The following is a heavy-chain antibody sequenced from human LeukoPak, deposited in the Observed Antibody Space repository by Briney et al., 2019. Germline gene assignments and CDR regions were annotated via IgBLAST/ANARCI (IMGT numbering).Heavy chain of an antibody. CDR3: ARRSSHYFDY. D-gene: IGHD6-13*01. CDR2: ISSSSSYI. V-gene: IGHV3-21*01. Sequence: GGSLRLSCAASGFTFSSYAMSWVRQAPGKGLEWVSAISSSSSYIYYADSVKGRFTISRDNAKNSLYLQMNSLRAEDTAVYYCARRSSHYFDYWGQGTLVTVSS. J-gene: IGHJ4*02. CDR1: GFTFSSYA.